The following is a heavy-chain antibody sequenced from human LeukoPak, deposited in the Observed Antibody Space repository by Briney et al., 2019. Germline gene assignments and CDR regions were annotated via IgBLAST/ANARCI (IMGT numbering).Heavy chain of an antibody. CDR3: ARSGSGQNYYYYYMDV. CDR1: GFTFSSYW. D-gene: IGHD3-3*01. V-gene: IGHV3-21*01. CDR2: ISSSSSYI. J-gene: IGHJ6*03. Sequence: GGSLRLSCAASGFTFSSYWMSWVRQAPGKGLEWVSSISSSSSYIYYADSVKGRFTISRDNAKNSLYLQMNSLRAEDTAVYYCARSGSGQNYYYYYMDVWGKGTTVTISS.